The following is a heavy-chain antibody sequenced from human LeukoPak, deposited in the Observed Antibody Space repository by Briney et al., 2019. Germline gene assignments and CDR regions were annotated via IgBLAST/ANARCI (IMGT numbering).Heavy chain of an antibody. CDR2: IIPIFGTA. D-gene: IGHD6-13*01. CDR1: GGTFSSYA. Sequence: SVKLSCKASGGTFSSYAISWVRQAPGHGLEWMGGIIPIFGTANYAQKFQGRVTITADESTSTAYMELSSLRSEDTAVYYCARDGIAAAGPGLYYGWFDPWGQGTLVTVSS. CDR3: ARDGIAAAGPGLYYGWFDP. V-gene: IGHV1-69*01. J-gene: IGHJ5*02.